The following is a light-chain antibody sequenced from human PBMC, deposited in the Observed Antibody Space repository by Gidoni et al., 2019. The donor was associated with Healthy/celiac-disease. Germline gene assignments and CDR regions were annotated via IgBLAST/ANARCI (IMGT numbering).Light chain of an antibody. CDR1: SLRSYY. Sequence: SSEPTQDPAVSVALGQPVRITCQGYSLRSYYASWYQQKPGQAPVLVIYGKNNRPSGIPDRFSGSSSGNTASLTITGAQAEDEADYYCNSRDSSGNHLGVFGGGTKLTVL. CDR3: NSRDSSGNHLGV. CDR2: GKN. J-gene: IGLJ2*01. V-gene: IGLV3-19*01.